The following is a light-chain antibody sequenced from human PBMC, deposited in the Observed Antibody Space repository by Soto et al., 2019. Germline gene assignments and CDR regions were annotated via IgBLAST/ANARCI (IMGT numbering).Light chain of an antibody. CDR3: SSYRSSTSLATL. CDR2: EVS. J-gene: IGLJ3*02. V-gene: IGLV2-14*01. CDR1: SNDVGGYNY. Sequence: QSALTQPASVSGSPGQSISISCTGTSNDVGGYNYVSWYQQHPGKAPKLIIYEVSNRPSGVSNRFSGSKSGNTDSLTISGIQAADEAEYYCSSYRSSTSLATLFGGGTKLTVL.